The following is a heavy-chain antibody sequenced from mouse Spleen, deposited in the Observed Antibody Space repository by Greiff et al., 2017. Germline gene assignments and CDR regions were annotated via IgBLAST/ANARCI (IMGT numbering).Heavy chain of an antibody. CDR1: GFTFSDYY. CDR3: ARGGGNGFAY. Sequence: EVKVVESEGGLVQPGSSMKLSCTASGFTFSDYYMAWVRQVPEKGLEWVANINYDGSSTYYLDSLKSRFIISRDNAKNILYLQMSSLKSEDTATYYCARGGGNGFAYWGQGTLVTVSA. J-gene: IGHJ3*01. CDR2: INYDGSST. V-gene: IGHV5-16*01. D-gene: IGHD2-1*01.